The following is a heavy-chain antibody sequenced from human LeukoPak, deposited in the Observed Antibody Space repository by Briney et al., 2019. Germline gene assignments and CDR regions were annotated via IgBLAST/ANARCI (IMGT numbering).Heavy chain of an antibody. CDR2: ISGSGGNT. J-gene: IGHJ4*02. Sequence: GESLTLSCAVSGFTFCNYAMSWLRQPPGKGLQWIASISGSGGNTYFADSVKGRFPISRDNSKNTLYLQMNRLRAEDTAVYYCTIVKGGSSGEWGQGTLVTVSS. CDR3: TIVKGGSSGE. D-gene: IGHD3-22*01. V-gene: IGHV3-23*01. CDR1: GFTFCNYA.